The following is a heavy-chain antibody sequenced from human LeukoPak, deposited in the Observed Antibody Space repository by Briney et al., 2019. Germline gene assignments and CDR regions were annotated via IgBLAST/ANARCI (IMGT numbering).Heavy chain of an antibody. V-gene: IGHV4-34*01. CDR3: ARRGLGYYFDY. CDR1: GGSFSGYY. J-gene: IGHJ4*02. Sequence: PSETLSLTCGVYGGSFSGYYWSWIRQPPGKGLEWIGEINPRGSTNYNPSLKSQVTLSADTSKNQFSLTLNSVTAADTAVYYCARRGLGYYFDYWGQGTLVTVSS. D-gene: IGHD5-24*01. CDR2: INPRGST.